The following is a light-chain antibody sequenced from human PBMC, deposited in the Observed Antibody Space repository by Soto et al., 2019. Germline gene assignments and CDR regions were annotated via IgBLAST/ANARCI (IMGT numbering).Light chain of an antibody. CDR3: AAWDDSLNGYV. CDR1: SSDVGSYNR. V-gene: IGLV2-18*01. J-gene: IGLJ1*01. CDR2: GVN. Sequence: QSALTQPPSVSGSPGQSVTISCTGTSSDVGSYNRVSWYQQPPGTAPKLMIYGVNNRPSGVPDRFSGSKSGTSASLAISGLQSEDEADYYCAAWDDSLNGYVFGTGTKVTVL.